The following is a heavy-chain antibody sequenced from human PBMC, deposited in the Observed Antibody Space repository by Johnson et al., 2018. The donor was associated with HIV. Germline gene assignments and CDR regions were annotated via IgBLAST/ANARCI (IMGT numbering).Heavy chain of an antibody. V-gene: IGHV3-11*01. Sequence: QVQLVESGGGLVKPGGSLRLSCAASGFTFSDYYMSWIRQAPGKGLEWVSYISSSGSTIYYADSVKGRFTISRDNAKNSLYLQMNSLRAEDTSVYYCARDGMHYDFWSGYAPDAFDIWGQGTMVTVSS. CDR3: ARDGMHYDFWSGYAPDAFDI. J-gene: IGHJ3*02. D-gene: IGHD3-3*01. CDR1: GFTFSDYY. CDR2: ISSSGSTI.